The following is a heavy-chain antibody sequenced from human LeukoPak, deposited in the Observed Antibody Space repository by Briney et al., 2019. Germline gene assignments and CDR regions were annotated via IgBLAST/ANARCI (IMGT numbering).Heavy chain of an antibody. Sequence: GASVKASCKASGYTFTGHYIHWVRQAPGQGLEWMGWINPNSGGTKYAQKFQGRVTMTRDTSISTAYMELSKLRSDDTAVYSCARDYGFYSGLYFFDYWGQGTLVTVSS. CDR1: GYTFTGHY. V-gene: IGHV1-2*02. J-gene: IGHJ4*02. CDR3: ARDYGFYSGLYFFDY. D-gene: IGHD1-26*01. CDR2: INPNSGGT.